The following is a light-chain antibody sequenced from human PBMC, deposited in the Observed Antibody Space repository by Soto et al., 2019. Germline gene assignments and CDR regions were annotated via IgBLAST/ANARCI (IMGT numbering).Light chain of an antibody. Sequence: QSALTQPASVSGSPGQSITISCTGTSSDAGGFNYVSWYQQHPGKAPKLMIYDVTNRPSGVSSRFSGSKSGNTASLTISGLQAEDEADYYCNSYTSSSTYVFGTGTKLTVL. V-gene: IGLV2-14*03. J-gene: IGLJ1*01. CDR1: SSDAGGFNY. CDR3: NSYTSSSTYV. CDR2: DVT.